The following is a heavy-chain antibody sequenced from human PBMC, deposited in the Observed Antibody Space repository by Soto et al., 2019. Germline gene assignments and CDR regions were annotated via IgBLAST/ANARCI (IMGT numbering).Heavy chain of an antibody. V-gene: IGHV4-31*03. Sequence: QVQLQESGPGLVKPSQTLSLTCTVSGGSISSGGYYWSWIRQHPGKGLEWIGYIYYSGSTYYNPSLKSRVXTXVXXSKNPCPLKRSSVTAADTAVYYCARGGRRSPGMDVWGQGTTVTVSS. CDR1: GGSISSGGYY. CDR3: ARGGRRSPGMDV. J-gene: IGHJ6*02. CDR2: IYYSGST.